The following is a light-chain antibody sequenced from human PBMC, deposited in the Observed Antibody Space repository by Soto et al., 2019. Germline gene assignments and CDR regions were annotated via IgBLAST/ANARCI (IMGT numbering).Light chain of an antibody. V-gene: IGLV2-8*01. CDR1: SSDVGGYNY. J-gene: IGLJ1*01. CDR3: SSYAGSNKRV. Sequence: QSALTQPPSASGSPGQSVTISCTGTSSDVGGYNYVSWYQQHPGKAPKLMIYEVTKRPSGVPDRFSGSKSGNTASLTVFGLQAEDEADYYCSSYAGSNKRVFGTGTKVTVL. CDR2: EVT.